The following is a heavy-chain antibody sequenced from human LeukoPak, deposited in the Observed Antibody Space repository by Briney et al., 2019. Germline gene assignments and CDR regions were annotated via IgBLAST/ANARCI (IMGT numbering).Heavy chain of an antibody. CDR3: AGGRDSYGSGTYYFEY. CDR1: GGSISSGGYS. Sequence: SQTLSLTCVVSGGSISSGGYSWSWIRQPPGKGLEWIGYIFHTGSTFYNPSLKSRITISGDRSKNQFSLKLSSVTAADTAVYYCAGGRDSYGSGTYYFEYWGQGTLVTVSS. J-gene: IGHJ4*02. V-gene: IGHV4-30-2*01. D-gene: IGHD3-10*01. CDR2: IFHTGST.